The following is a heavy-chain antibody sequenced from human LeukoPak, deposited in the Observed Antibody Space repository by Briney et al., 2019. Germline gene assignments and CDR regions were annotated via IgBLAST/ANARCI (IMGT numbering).Heavy chain of an antibody. CDR3: ARGGGCRAGTCYYIDL. CDR2: ITASGNYK. D-gene: IGHD2-15*01. Sequence: GGSLRLSCAASGFTFTTYSMNWVRQAPGKGLERVSAITASGNYKYYADSVKGRFTISRDNAKNSLFLQMNSLRGEDTAVYYCARGGGCRAGTCYYIDLWGQGTPVTVSS. V-gene: IGHV3-21*01. J-gene: IGHJ4*02. CDR1: GFTFTTYS.